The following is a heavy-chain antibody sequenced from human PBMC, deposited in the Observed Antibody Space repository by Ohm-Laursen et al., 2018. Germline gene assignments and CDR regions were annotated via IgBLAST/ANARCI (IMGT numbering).Heavy chain of an antibody. J-gene: IGHJ3*02. CDR3: ARILRCGGSSCYPNDAFDI. V-gene: IGHV1-69*02. CDR1: GGTSTKYT. Sequence: GSSAKVSRKASGGTSTKYTIKWGRQAPGQGLEWMGRIIPILDIANNAQKFQGRVTFTADKSTSTAYMELSRLRSDDTAVYYCARILRCGGSSCYPNDAFDIWGQGTMVTVSS. CDR2: IIPILDIA. D-gene: IGHD2-15*01.